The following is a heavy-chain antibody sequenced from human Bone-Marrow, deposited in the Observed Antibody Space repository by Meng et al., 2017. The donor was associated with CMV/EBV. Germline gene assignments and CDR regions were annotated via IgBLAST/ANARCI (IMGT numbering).Heavy chain of an antibody. V-gene: IGHV4-30-4*08. CDR1: GGSISSGDYY. D-gene: IGHD4-17*01. J-gene: IGHJ4*02. CDR2: IYYSGST. CDR3: IGGVVYGDYVGYFDY. Sequence: QVQLQEAGPGLVKPSQTLSLTCTVSGGSISSGDYYWSWIRQPPGKGLEWIGYIYYSGSTYYNPSLKSRVTISVDTSKNQFSLKLSSVTAADTAVYYCIGGVVYGDYVGYFDYWGQGTLVTGSS.